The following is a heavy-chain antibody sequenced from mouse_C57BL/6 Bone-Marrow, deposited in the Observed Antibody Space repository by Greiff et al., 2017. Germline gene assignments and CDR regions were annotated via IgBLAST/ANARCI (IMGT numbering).Heavy chain of an antibody. Sequence: EVKLMESGGGLVKPGGSLKLSCAASGFTFSDSGMHWVRQAPETGLEWVSYISIGSITIYYADTAKGRFTTSRYNAKNTLCVQMTSLRTEDMAMYYCARLYIPAFDYWGQGTTLTVSS. CDR1: GFTFSDSG. CDR2: ISIGSITI. CDR3: ARLYIPAFDY. D-gene: IGHD1-1*01. J-gene: IGHJ2*01. V-gene: IGHV5-17*01.